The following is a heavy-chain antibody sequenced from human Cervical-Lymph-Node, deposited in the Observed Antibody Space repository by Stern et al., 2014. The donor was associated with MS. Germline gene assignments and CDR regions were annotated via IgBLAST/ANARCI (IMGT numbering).Heavy chain of an antibody. J-gene: IGHJ4*02. CDR2: FSRSGSRT. Sequence: VQLVESGAAMGKPAASVKISCAASGYTFNSYYIHWGRQPLGQGLEWGSLFSRSGSRTTSAQRCQGRVSVTGDTSPSTVYMELTGLKSEATAVYYCARVLSLAASDSWGQGTLVVVSS. CDR1: GYTFNSYY. D-gene: IGHD6-13*01. CDR3: ARVLSLAASDS. V-gene: IGHV1-46*02.